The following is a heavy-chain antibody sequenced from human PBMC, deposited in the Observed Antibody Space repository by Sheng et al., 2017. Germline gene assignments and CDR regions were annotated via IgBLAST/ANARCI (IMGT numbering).Heavy chain of an antibody. CDR1: GFTFSSYG. V-gene: IGHV3-30*02. J-gene: IGHJ5*02. Sequence: QVQLVESGGGVVQPGGSLRLSCAASGFTFSSYGMHWVRQAPGKGLEWVAFIRYDGSNKYYADSVKGRFTISRDNSKNTLYLQMNSLRAEDTAVYYCAKGVEYYYDSSGYYGSWFDPWGQGTLVTVSS. D-gene: IGHD3-22*01. CDR2: IRYDGSNK. CDR3: AKGVEYYYDSSGYYGSWFDP.